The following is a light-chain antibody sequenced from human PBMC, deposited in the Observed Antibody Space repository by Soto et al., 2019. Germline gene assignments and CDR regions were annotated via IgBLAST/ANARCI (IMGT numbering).Light chain of an antibody. CDR2: KAS. Sequence: DIHMTQSTSYRSASVGDRVTITCRASQTISSWLAWYQQKQGKAPKXLIYKASTLKSGVPSRFRGSGSGTELTITISSLQSDDFETYYCQHYKSYSEAFGQGTKVDIK. CDR3: QHYKSYSEA. J-gene: IGKJ1*01. V-gene: IGKV1-5*03. CDR1: QTISSW.